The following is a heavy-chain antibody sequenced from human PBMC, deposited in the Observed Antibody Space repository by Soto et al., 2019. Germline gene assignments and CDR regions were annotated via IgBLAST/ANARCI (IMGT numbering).Heavy chain of an antibody. Sequence: GGSLRLSCAASGFSFSSYAMSWVRQATGKGLEWVSSVTASGGGTYYADSVKGRFTISRDNSKDTLYLQMNSLRAEDTAVYYCVKGSSGYYYEYWGQGTLVTVSS. D-gene: IGHD3-22*01. CDR1: GFSFSSYA. CDR2: VTASGGGT. CDR3: VKGSSGYYYEY. V-gene: IGHV3-23*01. J-gene: IGHJ4*02.